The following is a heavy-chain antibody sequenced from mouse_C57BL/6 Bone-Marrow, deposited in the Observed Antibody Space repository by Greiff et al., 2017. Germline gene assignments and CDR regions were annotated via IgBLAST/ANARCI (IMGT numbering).Heavy chain of an antibody. Sequence: EVQLQQSGPVLVKPGASVKMSCKASGYTFTDYYMNWVKQSHGKSLEWIGVINPYNGGTSYNQKFKGKATLTVDKSSSTAYMELNSLTSEDSAVYYWASDYYYVSSPFLDYWGQGTTLTVSS. V-gene: IGHV1-19*01. CDR1: GYTFTDYY. CDR3: ASDYYYVSSPFLDY. D-gene: IGHD1-1*01. J-gene: IGHJ2*01. CDR2: INPYNGGT.